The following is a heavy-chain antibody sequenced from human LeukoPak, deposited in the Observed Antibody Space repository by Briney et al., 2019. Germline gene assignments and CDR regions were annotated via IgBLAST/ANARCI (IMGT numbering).Heavy chain of an antibody. CDR2: IWYDGTNK. CDR1: GLTFSSYG. D-gene: IGHD2-8*01. V-gene: IGHV3-33*01. Sequence: GRSLRLSCAASGLTFSSYGMHWVRQAPGKGLEWVAVIWYDGTNKYYADSVKGRFTISRDNSKNTLYLQMNGLRAEDTAVYYCARDRCTNGVCYSDYWGQGTLVTVSS. CDR3: ARDRCTNGVCYSDY. J-gene: IGHJ4*02.